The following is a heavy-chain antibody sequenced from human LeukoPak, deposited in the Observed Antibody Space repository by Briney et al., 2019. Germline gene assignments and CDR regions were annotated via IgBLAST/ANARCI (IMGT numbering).Heavy chain of an antibody. V-gene: IGHV3-7*03. J-gene: IGHJ4*02. Sequence: GGSLRLSCAASGFSFSNYRMSWVRQAPGKGLEWVANIKKDGSDKYYVDSVKGRFTISKDNAKNSLYLQMNSLRAEDMAVYYCARQRGYNYGYNDYWGQGTLVTVSS. CDR3: ARQRGYNYGYNDY. CDR1: GFSFSNYR. D-gene: IGHD5-18*01. CDR2: IKKDGSDK.